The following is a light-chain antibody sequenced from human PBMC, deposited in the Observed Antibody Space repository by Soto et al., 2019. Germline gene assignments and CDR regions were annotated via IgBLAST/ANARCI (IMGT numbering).Light chain of an antibody. CDR2: VAS. J-gene: IGKJ1*01. Sequence: DIPMTQSPSFLSASVGDRVTITCRASQSISDSLNWYQQKLGKAPKLLIYVASNLQNGVPSRFSGSGSGTDFTLTISSLEPEDFATYYCQQSYSTPRTFGQGTKVEIK. CDR3: QQSYSTPRT. V-gene: IGKV1-39*01. CDR1: QSISDS.